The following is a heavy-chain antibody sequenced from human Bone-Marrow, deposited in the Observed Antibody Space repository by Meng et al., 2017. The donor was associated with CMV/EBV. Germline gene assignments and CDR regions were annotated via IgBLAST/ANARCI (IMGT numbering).Heavy chain of an antibody. CDR1: GFTFTSSA. CDR3: ARDRCSSTSCPVDY. J-gene: IGHJ4*02. CDR2: IDISGGST. Sequence: GESLKISCAASGFTFTSSAMSWVRQAPGKGLEWVSSIDISGGSTYYADSVRGRFTISRDNSKNMLYLQMNSLRAEDTAVYYCARDRCSSTSCPVDYWGQGTLVTVSS. V-gene: IGHV3-23*01. D-gene: IGHD2-2*01.